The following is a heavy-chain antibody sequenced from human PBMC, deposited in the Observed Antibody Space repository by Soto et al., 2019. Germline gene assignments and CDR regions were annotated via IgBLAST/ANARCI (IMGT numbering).Heavy chain of an antibody. Sequence: WGSLRLSCAASGFTFSSYEMNWVRQAPGEGLEWVSYISSSGSTIYYADSVKGRFTISRDNAKNSLYLQMNSLRAEDTAVYYCAREVLYGYCYRMDVLGQGPTVTVSS. D-gene: IGHD2-2*02. CDR1: GFTFSSYE. J-gene: IGHJ6*02. CDR2: ISSSGSTI. V-gene: IGHV3-48*03. CDR3: AREVLYGYCYRMDV.